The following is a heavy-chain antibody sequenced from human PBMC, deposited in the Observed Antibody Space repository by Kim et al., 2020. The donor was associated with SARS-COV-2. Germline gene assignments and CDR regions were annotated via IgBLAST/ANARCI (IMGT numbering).Heavy chain of an antibody. J-gene: IGHJ1*01. CDR2: VSSDGTNE. CDR3: AKADYRGSCFSGS. D-gene: IGHD2-15*01. CDR1: GFTFTGYG. V-gene: IGHV3-30*18. Sequence: GGSLRLSCAASGFTFTGYGMHWVRQAPGKGLEWVAVVSSDGTNEYYADSVKGRFTISRDNSKNTLYLQMNSLRAEDTAIYYCAKADYRGSCFSGSWGPGT.